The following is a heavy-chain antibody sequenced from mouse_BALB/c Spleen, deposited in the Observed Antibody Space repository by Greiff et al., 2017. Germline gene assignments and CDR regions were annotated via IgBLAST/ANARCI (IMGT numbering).Heavy chain of an antibody. Sequence: VQLKQSGAELVRPGALVKLSCKASGFNIKDYYMHWVKQRPEQGLEWIGWIDPENGNTIYDPKFQGKASITADTSSNTAYLQLSSLTSEDTAVYYCARSHYYYYGSSYAMDYWGQGTSVTVSS. CDR1: GFNIKDYY. V-gene: IGHV14-1*02. CDR3: ARSHYYYYGSSYAMDY. D-gene: IGHD1-1*01. J-gene: IGHJ4*01. CDR2: IDPENGNT.